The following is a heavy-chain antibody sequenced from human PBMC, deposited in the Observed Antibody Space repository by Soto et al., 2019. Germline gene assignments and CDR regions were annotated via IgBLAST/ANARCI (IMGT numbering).Heavy chain of an antibody. CDR1: GYTFSDYY. V-gene: IGHV1-2*02. J-gene: IGHJ4*02. CDR3: AREPATAKPEGVDF. Sequence: QVQLVQSGAEVRKPGASVKVSCKASGYTFSDYYIHWVRQAPGQGLEWMGWINPNSGGTKYAPKFQGGVTMTRETSITTDYMELSRLRSGDTAVYYCAREPATAKPEGVDFWGQGTLVTVSS. D-gene: IGHD1-1*01. CDR2: INPNSGGT.